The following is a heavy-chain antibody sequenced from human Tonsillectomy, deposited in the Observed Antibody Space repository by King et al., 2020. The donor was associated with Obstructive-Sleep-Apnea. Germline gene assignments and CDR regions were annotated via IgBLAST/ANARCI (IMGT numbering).Heavy chain of an antibody. J-gene: IGHJ4*02. CDR2: IWYDGSNK. CDR1: GFTFSSYG. D-gene: IGHD5-18*01. Sequence: VQLVESGGGVVQPGRSLRLSCASSGFTFSSYGMHWVRQAPGKGLEWVAVIWYDGSNKYYADSVKGRFTISRDNSKNTLYLQMNSLRAEDTALYYCARDTDTAMVSGSGYWGQGTLVTVSS. CDR3: ARDTDTAMVSGSGY. V-gene: IGHV3-33*01.